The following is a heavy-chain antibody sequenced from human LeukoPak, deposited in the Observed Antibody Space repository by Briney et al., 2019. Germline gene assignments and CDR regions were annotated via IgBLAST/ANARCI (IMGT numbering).Heavy chain of an antibody. J-gene: IGHJ1*01. Sequence: PSETLSLTCTVSGGSISNYYWSWIRQPPGKGLEWIGYIYNSGHTNYNPSLKSRVTISEDASRNQLSLKLSSVTAADTAVYYCARAAVTTSRYFQHWGQGNLVTVSS. CDR1: GGSISNYY. D-gene: IGHD4-17*01. CDR2: IYNSGHT. V-gene: IGHV4-59*01. CDR3: ARAAVTTSRYFQH.